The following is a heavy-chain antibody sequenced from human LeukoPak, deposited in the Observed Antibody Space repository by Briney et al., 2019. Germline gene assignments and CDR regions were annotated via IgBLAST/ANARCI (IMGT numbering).Heavy chain of an antibody. Sequence: GGSLRLSCAVSGFTFRSYGMHWVRRAPGKGLERVTFIRSDGSDKYYADSVKGRFTISRDDSKNALYLQMNSLKPEDTAIYHCVQDRDWGFGYWGRGTLVTVSS. V-gene: IGHV3-30*02. J-gene: IGHJ4*02. CDR1: GFTFRSYG. CDR2: IRSDGSDK. CDR3: VQDRDWGFGY. D-gene: IGHD7-27*01.